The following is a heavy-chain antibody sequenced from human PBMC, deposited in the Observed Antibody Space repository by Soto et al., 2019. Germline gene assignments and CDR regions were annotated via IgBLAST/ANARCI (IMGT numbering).Heavy chain of an antibody. D-gene: IGHD6-13*01. CDR3: AKDYVGGGQQLKRWYNWFDP. J-gene: IGHJ5*02. V-gene: IGHV3-30*18. CDR2: ISYDGSNK. CDR1: GFTFSSYG. Sequence: QVQLVESGGGVVQPGRSLRLSCAASGFTFSSYGMHWVRQAPGKGLEWVAVISYDGSNKYYADSVKGRFTISRDNSKNTLYLQMNSLRAEDTAVYYCAKDYVGGGQQLKRWYNWFDPWGQGTLVTVSS.